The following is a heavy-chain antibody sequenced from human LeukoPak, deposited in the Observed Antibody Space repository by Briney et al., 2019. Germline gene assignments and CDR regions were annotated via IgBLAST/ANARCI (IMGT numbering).Heavy chain of an antibody. D-gene: IGHD4-23*01. CDR1: GFIFSNFW. CDR3: VGGATYGGNAFPDY. V-gene: IGHV3-7*01. CDR2: IEKDGSEK. J-gene: IGHJ4*02. Sequence: PGGSLRLSCAASGFIFSNFWMGWARQAPGKGPEWVVHIEKDGSEKSYVDSVKGRFTISRDNAKNSLYLQMSSLRAEDTAVYFCVGGATYGGNAFPDYWGQGYLFSVYS.